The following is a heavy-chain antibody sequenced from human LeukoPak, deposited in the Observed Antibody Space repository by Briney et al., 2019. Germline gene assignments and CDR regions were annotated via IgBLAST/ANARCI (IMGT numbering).Heavy chain of an antibody. CDR2: IIPIFGTA. CDR1: GGTFSSYA. D-gene: IGHD3-10*01. Sequence: AASVKVSCKASGGTFSSYAISWVRQAPGQGLEWMGGIIPIFGTANYAQKFQGRVTITADESTSTAYMELSSLRSEDTAVYYCATMPFMVRGVIELDYWGQGTLVTVSS. J-gene: IGHJ4*02. CDR3: ATMPFMVRGVIELDY. V-gene: IGHV1-69*13.